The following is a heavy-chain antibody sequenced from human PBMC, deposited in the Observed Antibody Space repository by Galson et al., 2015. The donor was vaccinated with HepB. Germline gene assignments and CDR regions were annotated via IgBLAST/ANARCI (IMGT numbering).Heavy chain of an antibody. J-gene: IGHJ3*02. V-gene: IGHV3-48*04. D-gene: IGHD3-22*01. CDR2: ISTNGATI. Sequence: SLRLSCAASGFTFSSYTMNWVRQTPGKGLQWVSYISTNGATIHYADSVKGRFTIARANAKNAVWLQMNSLRAEETAVYYCATTKFGRGSYWTFEIWGKGTRVTVSS. CDR3: ATTKFGRGSYWTFEI. CDR1: GFTFSSYT.